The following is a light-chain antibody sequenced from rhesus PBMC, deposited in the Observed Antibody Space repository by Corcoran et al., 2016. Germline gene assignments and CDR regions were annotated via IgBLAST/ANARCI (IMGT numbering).Light chain of an antibody. CDR2: YAS. J-gene: IGKJ4*01. CDR1: PSVGST. CDR3: QKYNDWPPT. V-gene: IGKV3-35*02. Sequence: ETVMMQSPATLSLSPGERATLSCRASPSVGSTLAWYQQKPGQAPRLLHYYASSRATGIPDRFNGRGSGTEFTLTISSLDPEDVGVYYCQKYNDWPPTCGGGTKVEIK.